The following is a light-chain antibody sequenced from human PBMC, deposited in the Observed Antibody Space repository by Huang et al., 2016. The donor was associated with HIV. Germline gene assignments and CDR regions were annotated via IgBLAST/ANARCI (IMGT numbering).Light chain of an antibody. CDR1: QDISNY. CDR2: DAS. V-gene: IGKV1-33*01. CDR3: QQYDNLVA. J-gene: IGKJ3*01. Sequence: DIQMTQSPSSLSASVGDRVTITCQASQDISNYLNWYHQKPGKAPKLLIYDASNLEIGFPSRFSGSGSETDFTITISSLQPEDIATYYCQQYDNLVAFGPGTKVDIE.